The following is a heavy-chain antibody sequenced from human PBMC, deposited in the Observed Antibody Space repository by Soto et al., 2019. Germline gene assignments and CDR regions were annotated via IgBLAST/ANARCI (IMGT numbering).Heavy chain of an antibody. Sequence: SVKVSCKASGGTFSSYAISWVRQAPGQGLEWMGGIIPIFGTANYAQKFQGRVTITADESTSTAYMELSSLRSEDTAVYYCATFSRRYYYGSGSPPPGAFDIWGQGTMVTVSS. V-gene: IGHV1-69*13. CDR2: IIPIFGTA. D-gene: IGHD3-10*01. CDR1: GGTFSSYA. CDR3: ATFSRRYYYGSGSPPPGAFDI. J-gene: IGHJ3*02.